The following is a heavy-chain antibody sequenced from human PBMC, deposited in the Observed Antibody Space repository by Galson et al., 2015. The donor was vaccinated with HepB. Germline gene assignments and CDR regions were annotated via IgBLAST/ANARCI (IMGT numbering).Heavy chain of an antibody. CDR3: AREDYVWGSYRYGFDY. D-gene: IGHD3-16*02. CDR2: IYYSGST. V-gene: IGHV4-59*01. J-gene: IGHJ4*02. Sequence: TLSLTCTVSGGSISSYHWSWIRQPPGKGLEWIGYIYYSGSTNYNPSLKSRVTISVDTSKNQFSLKLSSVTAADTAVYYCAREDYVWGSYRYGFDYWGQGTLVTVSS. CDR1: GGSISSYH.